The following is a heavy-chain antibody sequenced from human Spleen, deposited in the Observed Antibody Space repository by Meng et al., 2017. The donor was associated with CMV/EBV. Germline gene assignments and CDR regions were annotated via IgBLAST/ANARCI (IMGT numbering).Heavy chain of an antibody. CDR1: GFTFSTYA. J-gene: IGHJ6*02. CDR2: IRSSGGLT. CDR3: AKDYVMGGYYYGMDV. D-gene: IGHD2-8*01. Sequence: GESLKISCAASGFTFSTYAMNWVRQVPGKGLEWVSTIRSSGGLTHYADSVKGRFTISRDNSKKTVYLQMNSLRAEDTAVYYCAKDYVMGGYYYGMDVWGQGTTVTVSS. V-gene: IGHV3-23*01.